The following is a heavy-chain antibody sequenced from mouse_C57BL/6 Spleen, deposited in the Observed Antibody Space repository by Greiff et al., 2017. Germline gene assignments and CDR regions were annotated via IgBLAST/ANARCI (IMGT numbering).Heavy chain of an antibody. V-gene: IGHV1-18*01. D-gene: IGHD1-1*01. CDR3: ARGGPYGSEAY. Sequence: EVQLQQSGPELVKPGASVKIPCKASGYTFTDYNMDWVKQSHGKSLEWIGDITPNNGGTIYNQKFKGKATLTVDKSSSTAYMELRSLTSEDTAVYYCARGGPYGSEAYWGQGTLVTGSA. CDR1: GYTFTDYN. CDR2: ITPNNGGT. J-gene: IGHJ3*01.